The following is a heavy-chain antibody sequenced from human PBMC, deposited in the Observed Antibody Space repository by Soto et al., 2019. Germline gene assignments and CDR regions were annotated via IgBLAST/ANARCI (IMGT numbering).Heavy chain of an antibody. D-gene: IGHD5-12*01. CDR2: ISSSGTRI. V-gene: IGHV3-48*03. CDR3: TVEPNVDALKDFAF. Sequence: EVQLVESGGTLVQPGGSLRLSCAASGFTFSSYEMNWVRQAPGEGLEWISYISSSGTRIYYEYSVKDRFTMSRDNGNNSPYLQTDSMRVDTTALYYCTVEPNVDALKDFAFWGHGTMLTVSS. CDR1: GFTFSSYE. J-gene: IGHJ4*01.